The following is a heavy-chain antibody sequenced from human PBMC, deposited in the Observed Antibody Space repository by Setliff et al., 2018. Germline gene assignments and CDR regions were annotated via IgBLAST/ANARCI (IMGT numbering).Heavy chain of an antibody. V-gene: IGHV1-46*01. CDR3: ARAPLESGYNYGQGHYFDY. J-gene: IGHJ4*02. CDR2: INPSGGYA. Sequence: ASVKVSCKASGYTFTTYYMHWVRQAPGQGLEWMGIINPSGGYANYAQKFQGRVTMTRGTSTSTVYMELSSLRSEDTAVYYCARAPLESGYNYGQGHYFDYWGQGTLVTVSS. D-gene: IGHD5-18*01. CDR1: GYTFTTYY.